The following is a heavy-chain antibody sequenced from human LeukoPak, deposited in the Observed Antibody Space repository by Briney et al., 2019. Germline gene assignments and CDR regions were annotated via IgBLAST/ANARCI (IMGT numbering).Heavy chain of an antibody. CDR1: GGSISSGDHY. CDR2: IYYSGST. CDR3: TRETSLRYYDFWSGWDY. D-gene: IGHD3-3*01. J-gene: IGHJ4*02. V-gene: IGHV4-30-4*01. Sequence: SETLSLTCTVSGGSISSGDHYSSWIRQPLGKGLEWIGYIYYSGSTYYNPSLKSRVTISVDTSKNQFSLQLNSVTPEDTAVYYCTRETSLRYYDFWSGWDYWGQGTLVTVSS.